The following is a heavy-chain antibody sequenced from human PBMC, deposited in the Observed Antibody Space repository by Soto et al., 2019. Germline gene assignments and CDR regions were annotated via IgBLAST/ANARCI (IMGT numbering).Heavy chain of an antibody. J-gene: IGHJ4*02. Sequence: QLLESGGGLVQPGGSLRLSCAASGFTFSTHDMSWVRQAPGKGLEWVSTMSTSGGTYYADSVKGRFTISRDNSKNTVFLQMNGLRAEDSAVYYCAKGLDTGLYFVDHWGQGTLATVSS. CDR3: AKGLDTGLYFVDH. CDR2: MSTSGGT. CDR1: GFTFSTHD. V-gene: IGHV3-23*01. D-gene: IGHD6-19*01.